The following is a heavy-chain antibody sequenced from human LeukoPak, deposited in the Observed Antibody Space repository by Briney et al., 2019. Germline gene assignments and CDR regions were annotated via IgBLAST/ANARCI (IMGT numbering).Heavy chain of an antibody. J-gene: IGHJ4*02. CDR3: ATDRTGTRISFDY. D-gene: IGHD1-7*01. Sequence: SVKVSYKASGGTFSSYAISWVRQAPGQGLEWMGGIIPIFGTANYAQKFQGRVTITADESTSTAYMELSSLRSEDTAVYYCATDRTGTRISFDYWGQGTLVTVSS. CDR1: GGTFSSYA. V-gene: IGHV1-69*01. CDR2: IIPIFGTA.